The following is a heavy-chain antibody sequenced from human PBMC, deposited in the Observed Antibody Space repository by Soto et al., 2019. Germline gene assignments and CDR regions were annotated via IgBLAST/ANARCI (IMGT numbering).Heavy chain of an antibody. CDR3: AKDLTDGSKIPWFDP. J-gene: IGHJ5*02. CDR2: ISGSGGST. Sequence: GGSLRLCCAASGFTFSSYAMSWVRQAPGKGLEWVSAISGSGGSTYYADSVKGRFTISRDNSKNTLYLQMNSLRAEDTAVYYCAKDLTDGSKIPWFDPWGQGTLVTV. D-gene: IGHD2-15*01. CDR1: GFTFSSYA. V-gene: IGHV3-23*01.